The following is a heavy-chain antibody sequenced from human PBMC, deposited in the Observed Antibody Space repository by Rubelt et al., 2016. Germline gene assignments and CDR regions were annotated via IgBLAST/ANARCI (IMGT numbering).Heavy chain of an antibody. Sequence: QVQLVQSGAEVKKPGSSVKVSCKASGGTFSSYAISWVRQAPGQGLEWMGRIIPIFGTANYAQKFQGRVTITADESTSTAYMELSSLRSEDTAVYYWARLSSFEDTAMVMSDYWGQGTLVTVSS. CDR3: ARLSSFEDTAMVMSDY. J-gene: IGHJ4*02. D-gene: IGHD5-18*01. V-gene: IGHV1-69*15. CDR2: IIPIFGTA. CDR1: GGTFSSYA.